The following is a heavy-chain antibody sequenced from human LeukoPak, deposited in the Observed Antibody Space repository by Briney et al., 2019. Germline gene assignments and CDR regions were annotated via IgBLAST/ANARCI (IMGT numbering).Heavy chain of an antibody. V-gene: IGHV4-34*01. CDR2: VNHSGGT. D-gene: IGHD5-12*01. Sequence: SETLSLTCAVYGGSLSGYYWSWIRQTPGKGLEWIGEVNHSGGTNYNPSLKSRVTISVDTSKNQFSLKVTSVTAAGTAVYYCTREHTGLDYGVWGPGTLVTVSS. J-gene: IGHJ1*01. CDR1: GGSLSGYY. CDR3: TREHTGLDYGV.